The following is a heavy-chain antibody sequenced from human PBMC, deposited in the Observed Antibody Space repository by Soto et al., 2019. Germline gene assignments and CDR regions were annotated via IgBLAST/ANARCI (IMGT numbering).Heavy chain of an antibody. CDR1: GYTFTSYY. V-gene: IGHV1-46*01. Sequence: GASVKVSCKASGYTFTSYYMHWVRQAPGQGLEWMGIINPSGGSTSYAQKFQGRVTMTRDTSTSTVYMELSSLRSEDTAVYYCARPYDSSGYYSTYYFDYWGQGTLVTVSS. CDR2: INPSGGST. J-gene: IGHJ4*02. CDR3: ARPYDSSGYYSTYYFDY. D-gene: IGHD3-22*01.